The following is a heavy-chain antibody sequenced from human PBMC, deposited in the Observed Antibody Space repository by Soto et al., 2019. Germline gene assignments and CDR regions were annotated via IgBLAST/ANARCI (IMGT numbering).Heavy chain of an antibody. CDR3: ARSEQWLVYAFDI. CDR1: GFTFSSYN. V-gene: IGHV3-48*01. CDR2: ISSSSSTI. D-gene: IGHD6-19*01. J-gene: IGHJ3*02. Sequence: GGSLRLSCAASGFTFSSYNMNWVRQAPGKGLEWVSYISSSSSTIYYADSVKGRFTISRDNAKNSLYLQMNSLRAEDTAVYYCARSEQWLVYAFDIWGQGTMVTVSS.